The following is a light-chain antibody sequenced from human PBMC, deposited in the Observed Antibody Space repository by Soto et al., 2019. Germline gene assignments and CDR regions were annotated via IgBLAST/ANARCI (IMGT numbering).Light chain of an antibody. CDR2: GAS. CDR3: QQYGSSAMT. Sequence: EIVLTQSPGTLSLSPGERATLSCRASQSVSSNYLAWYQQKPGQAPRLLIYGASSRATGIPDRFSGSRSGTDFTLTISRLAPEDFAVYYCQQYGSSAMTFGQGTRLESK. CDR1: QSVSSNY. J-gene: IGKJ5*01. V-gene: IGKV3-20*01.